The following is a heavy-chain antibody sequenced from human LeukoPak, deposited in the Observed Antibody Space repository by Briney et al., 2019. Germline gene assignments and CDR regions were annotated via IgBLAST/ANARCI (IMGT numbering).Heavy chain of an antibody. CDR2: TFYRSRWYN. Sequence: SQTLSLTCAISGDSVSSNSAAWNWIRQSPSRGLEWLGRTFYRSRWYNDYATSVRSRINIAPDTSNNQFSLRLNSVTPEDTAVYYCARAPHAVAGTVYFDYWDQGTLVTVSS. D-gene: IGHD6-19*01. CDR3: ARAPHAVAGTVYFDY. V-gene: IGHV6-1*01. CDR1: GDSVSSNSAA. J-gene: IGHJ4*02.